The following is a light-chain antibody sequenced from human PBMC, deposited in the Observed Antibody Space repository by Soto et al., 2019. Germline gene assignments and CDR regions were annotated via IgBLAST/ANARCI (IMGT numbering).Light chain of an antibody. Sequence: QAVVTQPPSVSGAPGQGVTVSCTGGSSNIGANYDVHWYQHVPGSAPRLLIYANSFRPSGVPDRFSASKSGTSASLAITGLQAEDEADYYCQSYDISLDTYVFGTGTKLTVL. CDR2: ANS. CDR1: SSNIGANYD. V-gene: IGLV1-40*01. CDR3: QSYDISLDTYV. J-gene: IGLJ1*01.